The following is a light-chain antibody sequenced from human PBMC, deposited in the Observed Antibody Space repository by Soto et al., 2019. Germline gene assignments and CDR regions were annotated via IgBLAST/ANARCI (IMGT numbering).Light chain of an antibody. Sequence: EIVLTRSPFTLSLSPVERATLSCIASQSVSSGYLAWYQQKPGQAPRLLIYGASTRATGIPDRFSGSGSGTDFTLTISRLEPEDFAVYYCQQYSSSPSITFGQGTRLEIK. CDR1: QSVSSGY. V-gene: IGKV3-20*01. CDR3: QQYSSSPSIT. CDR2: GAS. J-gene: IGKJ5*01.